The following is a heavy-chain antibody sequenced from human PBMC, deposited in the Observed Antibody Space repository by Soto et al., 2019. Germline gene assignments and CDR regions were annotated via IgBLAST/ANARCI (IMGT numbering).Heavy chain of an antibody. CDR3: ARVMDYYFDY. J-gene: IGHJ4*02. CDR1: GGSVSSGGCY. D-gene: IGHD2-8*01. V-gene: IGHV4-61*08. Sequence: PSETLSLTCTVPGGSVSSGGCYWSWIRQPPGKGLEWIGYIYYSGSTNYNPSLKSRVTISVDTSKNQFSLKLSSVTAADTAVYYCARVMDYYFDYWGQGTLVTVSS. CDR2: IYYSGST.